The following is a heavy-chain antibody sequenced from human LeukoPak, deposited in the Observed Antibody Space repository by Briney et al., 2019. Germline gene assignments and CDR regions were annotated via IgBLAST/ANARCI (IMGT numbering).Heavy chain of an antibody. CDR1: GYPFATYG. CDR2: ISANTGKT. V-gene: IGHV1-18*01. Sequence: ASVKVSCKAPGYPFATYGFCWVRQAPGHGLEWMGWISANTGKTDYAQNFQGRVTMTTDTSTSTAYMELRSLRPDDTAVYYCAKVAGDRLDHWGQGTLLTVSS. D-gene: IGHD2-21*01. J-gene: IGHJ4*02. CDR3: AKVAGDRLDH.